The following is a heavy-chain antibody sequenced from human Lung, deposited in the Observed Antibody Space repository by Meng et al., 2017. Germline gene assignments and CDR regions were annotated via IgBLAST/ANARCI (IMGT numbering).Heavy chain of an antibody. Sequence: VQLVECGGGLGRPVGSLRLSCVASGFRFTDAWMSWVRQAPGKGLEWVGRIKSNSDGGTTDYAAPVKGRFTISRDDSKNTLYLQMNSLITEDTAVYFCATGAAAADHWGQGTLVTVSS. CDR1: GFRFTDAW. V-gene: IGHV3-15*01. CDR3: ATGAAAADH. D-gene: IGHD6-13*01. CDR2: IKSNSDGGTT. J-gene: IGHJ4*02.